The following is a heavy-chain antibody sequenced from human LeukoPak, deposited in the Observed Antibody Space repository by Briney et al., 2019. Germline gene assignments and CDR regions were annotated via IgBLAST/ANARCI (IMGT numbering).Heavy chain of an antibody. CDR3: ARAPSNAHFDY. CDR2: IYSGGST. J-gene: IGHJ4*02. D-gene: IGHD3-3*02. Sequence: GGALRLSCAASGFTFSNNYMSWVRQAPGKGLEWVSLIYSGGSTYFPDSVRGRFNISRDNSNNTVYLQMNSLRAEDTAVYYCARAPSNAHFDYWGQGTLVTVSS. CDR1: GFTFSNNY. V-gene: IGHV3-66*01.